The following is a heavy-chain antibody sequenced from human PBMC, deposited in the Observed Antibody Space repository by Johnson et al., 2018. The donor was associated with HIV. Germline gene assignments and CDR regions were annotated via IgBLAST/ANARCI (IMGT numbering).Heavy chain of an antibody. D-gene: IGHD4-11*01. CDR2: ISYDGSHK. CDR3: AKETRDSRSAFDI. Sequence: QVQLVESGGGVVQPGRSLRLSCVASGFTFSSYTMHWVRQAPGKGLEWVAVISYDGSHKYSADFVKGRFTISRDTSKKSVFLQMNSLRPEDTAVYYCAKETRDSRSAFDIWGQGTMVTVSS. V-gene: IGHV3-30*04. CDR1: GFTFSSYT. J-gene: IGHJ3*02.